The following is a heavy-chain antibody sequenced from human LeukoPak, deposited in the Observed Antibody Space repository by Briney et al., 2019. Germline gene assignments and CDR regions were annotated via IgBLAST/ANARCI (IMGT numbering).Heavy chain of an antibody. V-gene: IGHV5-51*01. CDR1: GYSFTSYW. Sequence: GESLQISCKGSGYSFTSYWIGWVRQMPGKGLEWMGIIYPGDSDTRYSPSFQGQVTISADKSIRTAYLQWSSLKASDTAMYYCARGNYDDFAYYYYMDVWGKGTTVTVSS. J-gene: IGHJ6*03. D-gene: IGHD4-17*01. CDR3: ARGNYDDFAYYYYMDV. CDR2: IYPGDSDT.